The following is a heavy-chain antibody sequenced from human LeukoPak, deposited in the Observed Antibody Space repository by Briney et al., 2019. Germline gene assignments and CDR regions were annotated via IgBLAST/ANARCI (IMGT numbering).Heavy chain of an antibody. V-gene: IGHV1-69*06. CDR3: ARVAEDDILVNDY. CDR2: IIPIFGTA. J-gene: IGHJ4*02. D-gene: IGHD3-9*01. Sequence: ASVKVSCKASGGTFSSYAISWVRQAPGQGLEWMGGIIPIFGTANYAQKFQGRVTITADKSTSTAYMELRSLRSDDTAVYYCARVAEDDILVNDYWGQGTLVTVSS. CDR1: GGTFSSYA.